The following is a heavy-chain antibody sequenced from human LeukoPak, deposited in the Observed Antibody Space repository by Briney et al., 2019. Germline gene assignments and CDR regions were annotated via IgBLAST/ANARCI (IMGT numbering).Heavy chain of an antibody. Sequence: GASVKVSCKASGYIFTTYGISWVRQAPGQGLEWMGWINPNSGGTNYAQKFQGRVTMTRDTSISTAYMELSRLRSDDTAVYYCARAYYDFWSGYYQNADYWGQGTLVTVSS. J-gene: IGHJ4*02. CDR3: ARAYYDFWSGYYQNADY. CDR1: GYIFTTYG. D-gene: IGHD3-3*01. V-gene: IGHV1-2*02. CDR2: INPNSGGT.